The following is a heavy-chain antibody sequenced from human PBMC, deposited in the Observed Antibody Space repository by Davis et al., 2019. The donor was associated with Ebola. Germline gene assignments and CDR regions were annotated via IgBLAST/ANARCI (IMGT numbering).Heavy chain of an antibody. Sequence: SETLSLTCTVSGGSISSYYWGWIRQPPGRGLECIGYIYYSGSANYNPSLKSRVTISVDTSKNQFSLRLNSVTAADTGIYFCARDRHDSSAYGFWGQGTLVTVSS. CDR2: IYYSGSA. D-gene: IGHD3-22*01. CDR3: ARDRHDSSAYGF. V-gene: IGHV4-59*12. J-gene: IGHJ4*02. CDR1: GGSISSYY.